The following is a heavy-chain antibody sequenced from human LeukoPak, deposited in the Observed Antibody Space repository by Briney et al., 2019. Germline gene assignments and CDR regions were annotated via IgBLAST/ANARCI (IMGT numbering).Heavy chain of an antibody. CDR2: IHSGGAYT. J-gene: IGHJ4*02. V-gene: IGHV3-23*01. Sequence: GGSLRLSCAASGFTLSNYAMAWVRQTPEKGLEWISAIHSGGAYTYYADSVKGRFTISRDKSRNTLSLQMDNLRPEDTALYYCARNLNSGNYYYFDYWGQGTLVTVSA. D-gene: IGHD1-26*01. CDR3: ARNLNSGNYYYFDY. CDR1: GFTLSNYA.